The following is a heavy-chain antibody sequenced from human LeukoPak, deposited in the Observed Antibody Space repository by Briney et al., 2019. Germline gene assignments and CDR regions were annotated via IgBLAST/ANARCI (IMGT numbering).Heavy chain of an antibody. V-gene: IGHV4-39*01. CDR2: IYYSGST. Sequence: PSETLSLTCTVSGGSISSSSYYWGWIRQPPGKGLEWIGGIYYSGSTYYNPSLKSRVTISVDTSKNQFSLKLSSVTAADTAVYYCARLRVHYYYMDAWGKGTTVTISS. J-gene: IGHJ6*03. CDR1: GGSISSSSYY. CDR3: ARLRVHYYYMDA.